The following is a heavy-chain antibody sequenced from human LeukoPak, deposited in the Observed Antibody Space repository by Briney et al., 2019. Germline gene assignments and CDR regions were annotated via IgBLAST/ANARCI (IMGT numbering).Heavy chain of an antibody. CDR2: IYYSGST. CDR1: GGSISSGGYY. Sequence: SETLSLTCTVSGGSISSGGYYWSWIRQHPGKGLEWIGYIYYSGSTYYNPSLKSRVTISVDTSKNQFSLKLSSVTAADTAVYYCARDTHYYDSSGADYWGQGTLVTVSS. CDR3: ARDTHYYDSSGADY. D-gene: IGHD3-22*01. V-gene: IGHV4-31*03. J-gene: IGHJ4*02.